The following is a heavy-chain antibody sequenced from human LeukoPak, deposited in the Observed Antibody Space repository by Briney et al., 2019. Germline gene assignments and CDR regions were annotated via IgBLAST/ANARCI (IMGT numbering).Heavy chain of an antibody. V-gene: IGHV3-33*01. J-gene: IGHJ4*02. CDR1: GFTFSNYD. CDR3: ASSAGALIDC. CDR2: IWFDGSNK. Sequence: PGRSLRLSCAASGFTFSNYDMHWVRQAPGKGREWVAVIWFDGSNKFYADSVKGRFTISRDNSKNTLYLQMNSLRAEDTAVYYCASSAGALIDCWGQGTLVIVSS. D-gene: IGHD6-19*01.